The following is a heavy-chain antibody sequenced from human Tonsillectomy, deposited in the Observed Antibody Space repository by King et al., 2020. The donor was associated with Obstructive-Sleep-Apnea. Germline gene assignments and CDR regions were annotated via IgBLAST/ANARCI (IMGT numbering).Heavy chain of an antibody. CDR3: ARNYFDMLYGTWNFDY. V-gene: IGHV1-8*01. J-gene: IGHJ4*02. D-gene: IGHD3-9*01. Sequence: NWVRQATGQGLEWMAWMDPNSGDTGYAQIFQGRVTMTRNTSISTAYMELSSLRSEDTAVYYCARNYFDMLYGTWNFDYWGQGPLVTVSS. CDR2: MDPNSGDT.